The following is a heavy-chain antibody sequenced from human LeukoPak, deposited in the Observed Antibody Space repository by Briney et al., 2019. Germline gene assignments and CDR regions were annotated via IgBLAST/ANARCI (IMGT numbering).Heavy chain of an antibody. CDR1: GYIFTGHY. CDR2: INPKTGGT. CDR3: ARVGDGLNDAFDI. V-gene: IGHV1-2*06. J-gene: IGHJ3*02. Sequence: ASVKVSCKASGYIFTGHYMNWVRQVPGQGLEWMGRINPKTGGTNYAQSFQGRVTMTRDTSISTTYMELSRLRPDDTAVCYCARVGDGLNDAFDIWGQGTMVTVSS. D-gene: IGHD5-24*01.